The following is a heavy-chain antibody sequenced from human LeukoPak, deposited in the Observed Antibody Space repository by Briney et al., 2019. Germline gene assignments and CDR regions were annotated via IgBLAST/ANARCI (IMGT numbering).Heavy chain of an antibody. CDR1: GYTFTGYY. Sequence: ASVKVSCKASGYTFTGYYMHWVRQAPGQGPEWMGWINPNSGGTKYAQKFQGRVIMTRDTSISTAYMELSRLRSDDTAIYYCARLYYYDSGGYKYNWFDPWGQGTQVTVSS. CDR2: INPNSGGT. J-gene: IGHJ5*02. CDR3: ARLYYYDSGGYKYNWFDP. D-gene: IGHD3-22*01. V-gene: IGHV1-2*02.